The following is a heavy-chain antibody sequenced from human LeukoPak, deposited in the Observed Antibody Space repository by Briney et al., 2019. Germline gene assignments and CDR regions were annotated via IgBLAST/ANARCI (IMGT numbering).Heavy chain of an antibody. Sequence: GGSLRLSCAASGFTFSSYAMSWVRQAPGKGLEWVSAISGSGGSTYYADSVKGRFTISRDNSKNTLYLQMNSLRAEDTAVYYCANPPGAVVVAAPPNGFAPWAQGTLVTV. J-gene: IGHJ5*02. CDR1: GFTFSSYA. D-gene: IGHD2-15*01. CDR3: ANPPGAVVVAAPPNGFAP. CDR2: ISGSGGST. V-gene: IGHV3-23*01.